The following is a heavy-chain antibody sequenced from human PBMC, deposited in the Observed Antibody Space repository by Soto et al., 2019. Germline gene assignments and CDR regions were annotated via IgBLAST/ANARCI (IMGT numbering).Heavy chain of an antibody. V-gene: IGHV3-33*01. J-gene: IGHJ5*02. CDR2: IWYDGSNK. CDR1: GFTFSSYG. CDR3: AREGEERSAAVEGVCWFDP. Sequence: GGSLRLSCAASGFTFSSYGMHWVRQAPGKGLEWVAVIWYDGSNKYYADSVKGRFTISRDNSKNTLYLQMNSLRAEDTAVYYCAREGEERSAAVEGVCWFDPWGQGTLVTVSS. D-gene: IGHD6-25*01.